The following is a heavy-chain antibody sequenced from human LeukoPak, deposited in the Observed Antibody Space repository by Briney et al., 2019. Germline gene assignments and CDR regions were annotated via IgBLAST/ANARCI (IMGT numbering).Heavy chain of an antibody. CDR3: ADPFGDAFDM. CDR1: GFTFSNYW. D-gene: IGHD3-3*01. CDR2: INHDGSST. V-gene: IGHV3-74*01. Sequence: GGSLRLSCAASGFTFSNYWMHWVRQAPGKGLVWVSHINHDGSSTTYADSVKGRFTLSRDNAKNTLYLQMNSLRAEDTAVYYCADPFGDAFDMWGQGTMVTVSS. J-gene: IGHJ3*02.